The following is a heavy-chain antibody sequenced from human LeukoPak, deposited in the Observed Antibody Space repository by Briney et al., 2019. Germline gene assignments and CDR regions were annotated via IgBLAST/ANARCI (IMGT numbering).Heavy chain of an antibody. CDR1: GGSFSGYY. CDR3: ARGDYRYGYNY. J-gene: IGHJ4*02. Sequence: KPSETLSLTCAVYGGSFSGYYWSWIRQPPGKGLEGIGEINHSGRTNYNPSLKSRVTISVDTSKNHFSLKLNSVTAADTAVYYCARGDYRYGYNYWGRGTLVTVSS. V-gene: IGHV4-34*01. D-gene: IGHD5-18*01. CDR2: INHSGRT.